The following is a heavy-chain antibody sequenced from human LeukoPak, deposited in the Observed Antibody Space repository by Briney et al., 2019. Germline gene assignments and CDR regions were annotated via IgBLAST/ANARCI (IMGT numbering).Heavy chain of an antibody. J-gene: IGHJ4*02. CDR3: ARFTHTGRAFDY. CDR2: IYYSGST. D-gene: IGHD4-17*01. V-gene: IGHV4-31*03. Sequence: SETLSLTCTVSGGSISSGGYYWSWIRQHPGKGLEWIGYIYYSGSTYYNPSLKSRVTISVDASKNQFSLKLSSVTAADTAVYYCARFTHTGRAFDYWGQGTLVTVSS. CDR1: GGSISSGGYY.